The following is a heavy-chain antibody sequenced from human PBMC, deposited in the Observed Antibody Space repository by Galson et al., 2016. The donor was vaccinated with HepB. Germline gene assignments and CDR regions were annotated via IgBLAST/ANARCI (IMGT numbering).Heavy chain of an antibody. CDR1: GFTFSNYG. Sequence: SLRLSCAASGFTFSNYGMHWVRQAPGKGLEWVAADSMDGRRVYYADAVKGRFTISRDNSNSMLFLQMRSRRADDTAVSYCARRHEYCPPVGCSVDYWGQGTLVSVSS. CDR3: ARRHEYCPPVGCSVDY. CDR2: DSMDGRRV. V-gene: IGHV3-30*03. J-gene: IGHJ4*02. D-gene: IGHD2/OR15-2a*01.